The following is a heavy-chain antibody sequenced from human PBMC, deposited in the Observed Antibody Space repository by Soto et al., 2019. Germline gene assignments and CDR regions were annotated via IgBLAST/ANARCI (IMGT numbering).Heavy chain of an antibody. CDR2: IWYDGSNK. CDR3: ARLFSGIRGYYYMDV. CDR1: GFTFSSYG. J-gene: IGHJ6*03. D-gene: IGHD1-26*01. V-gene: IGHV3-33*01. Sequence: GGSLRLSCAASGFTFSSYGMHWVRQAPGKGLEWVAVIWYDGSNKYYADSVKGRFTISRDNSKNTLYLQMNSLRAEDTAVYYCARLFSGIRGYYYMDVWGKGTTVTVSS.